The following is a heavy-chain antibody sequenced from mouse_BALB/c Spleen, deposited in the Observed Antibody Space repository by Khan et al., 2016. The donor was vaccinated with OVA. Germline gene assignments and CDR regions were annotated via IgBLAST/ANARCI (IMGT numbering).Heavy chain of an antibody. Sequence: EVQLVESGGDLVKPGGSLKVSCAASGFTFSSYGMSWVRQTPDKRLEWVATISSGGRYNYYPDSVKGRITISRDNAKNTLYLQMTSLTSEDTAMYYCAMAYYGNDYYAMDYWGQGTSVTVSS. J-gene: IGHJ4*01. CDR2: ISSGGRYN. V-gene: IGHV5-6*01. CDR3: AMAYYGNDYYAMDY. CDR1: GFTFSSYG. D-gene: IGHD2-10*01.